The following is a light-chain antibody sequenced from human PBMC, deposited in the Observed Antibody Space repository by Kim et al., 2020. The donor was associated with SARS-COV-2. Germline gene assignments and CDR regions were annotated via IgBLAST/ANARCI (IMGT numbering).Light chain of an antibody. Sequence: NFMLTQPHSVSESPGKTVTISCTRSSGSIASKYVQWYQQRPGSAPTTVIYENNQRPSGVPDRLSGSIDTSSNSASLTISGLETEDAADYYCQSYDVSTEVFGGGTQLTVL. V-gene: IGLV6-57*04. CDR1: SGSIASKY. J-gene: IGLJ3*02. CDR2: ENN. CDR3: QSYDVSTEV.